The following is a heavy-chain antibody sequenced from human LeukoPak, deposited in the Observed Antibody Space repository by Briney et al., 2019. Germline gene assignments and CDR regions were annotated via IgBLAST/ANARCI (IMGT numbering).Heavy chain of an antibody. D-gene: IGHD3-3*01. CDR3: ARVGYYDFWSGYYQAFDI. V-gene: IGHV4-30-2*01. J-gene: IGHJ3*02. Sequence: PSQTLSLTCAVSGGSISSGGYSWSWIRQPPGKGLEWIGYIYHSVSTYYNPSLKSRVTISVDRSKNQFSLKLSSVTAADTAVYYCARVGYYDFWSGYYQAFDIWGQGTMVTVSS. CDR2: IYHSVST. CDR1: GGSISSGGYS.